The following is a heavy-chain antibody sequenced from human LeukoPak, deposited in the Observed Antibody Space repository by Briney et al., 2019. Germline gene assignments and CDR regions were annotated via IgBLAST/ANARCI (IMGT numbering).Heavy chain of an antibody. V-gene: IGHV3-21*01. Sequence: GGSLRLSCAASGFTFSSYSMNWVRQAPGKGLEWVSSISSSSYIYYADSVKGRFTISRDYAKNSLYLQMKSLRAEDTAVYYCARGGYYYDSSGYYYTLNYWGQGTLVTVSS. D-gene: IGHD3-22*01. J-gene: IGHJ4*02. CDR2: ISSSSYI. CDR3: ARGGYYYDSSGYYYTLNY. CDR1: GFTFSSYS.